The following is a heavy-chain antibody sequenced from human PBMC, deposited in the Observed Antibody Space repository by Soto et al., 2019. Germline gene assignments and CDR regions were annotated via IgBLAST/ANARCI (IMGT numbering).Heavy chain of an antibody. J-gene: IGHJ6*02. CDR2: TRNKANSYTT. CDR3: DSTRATDYYYGMVV. V-gene: IGHV3-72*01. CDR1: GFTFSDHY. Sequence: EVQLVESGGGLVQPGGSLRLSCAASGFTFSDHYRDWVRQATEKALEWVGRTRNKANSYTTEYAASVKGRFTISRDDSKNSLYLQMNSLKTEDTAVYYCDSTRATDYYYGMVVCGQGTTVTVSS. D-gene: IGHD4-4*01.